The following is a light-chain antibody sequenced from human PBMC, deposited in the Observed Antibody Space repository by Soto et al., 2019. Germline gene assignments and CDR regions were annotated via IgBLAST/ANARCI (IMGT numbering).Light chain of an antibody. CDR2: DAS. CDR1: QSVSTN. Sequence: VLTQSPATLSLPPGERATLSCRASQSVSTNLAWYQQKPGQAPRLLIYDASTRATGIPARFSGSGSETEFTLTINSVQSEDFALYYCQHYNKWPPAFGQGTKVDI. J-gene: IGKJ1*01. V-gene: IGKV3-15*01. CDR3: QHYNKWPPA.